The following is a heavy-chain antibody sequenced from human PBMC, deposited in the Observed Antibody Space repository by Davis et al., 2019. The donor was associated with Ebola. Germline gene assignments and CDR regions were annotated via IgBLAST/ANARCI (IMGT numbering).Heavy chain of an antibody. J-gene: IGHJ4*02. V-gene: IGHV3-30*03. CDR3: ARDVFEVAEYYFDY. Sequence: PGGSLRLSCAASGFTFSSYGMHWVRQAPGKGLEWVAVISYDGSNKYYADSVKGRFTISRDNSKNTLYLQMNSLRAEDTAVYYCARDVFEVAEYYFDYWGQGTLVTVSS. CDR1: GFTFSSYG. CDR2: ISYDGSNK. D-gene: IGHD2-15*01.